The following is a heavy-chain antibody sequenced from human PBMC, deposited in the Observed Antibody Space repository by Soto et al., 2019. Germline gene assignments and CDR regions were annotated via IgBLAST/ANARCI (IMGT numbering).Heavy chain of an antibody. Sequence: TLSLTCAVSGGSISSSNWWSWVRQPPGKGLEWIGEIYHSGSTNYNPSLKSRVTISVDKSKNQFSLKLSSVTAADTAVYYCARDPGDDYGDYFDYWGQGTLVSVSS. V-gene: IGHV4-4*02. CDR1: GGSISSSNW. CDR3: ARDPGDDYGDYFDY. J-gene: IGHJ4*02. CDR2: IYHSGST. D-gene: IGHD4-17*01.